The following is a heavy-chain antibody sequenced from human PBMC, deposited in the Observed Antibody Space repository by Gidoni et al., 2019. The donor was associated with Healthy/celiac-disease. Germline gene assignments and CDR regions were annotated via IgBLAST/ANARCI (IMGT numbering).Heavy chain of an antibody. V-gene: IGHV4-34*01. CDR2: INHSGST. Sequence: QVQLQQWGAGLLKPSETLSLTCAVSGGSFSGYYWSWIRQPPGKGLEWIGEINHSGSTNYNPSLKSRVTISVDTSKNQFSLKLSSVTAADTAVYYCASGSGWYQYFDYWGQGTLVTVSS. J-gene: IGHJ4*02. CDR1: GGSFSGYY. D-gene: IGHD6-19*01. CDR3: ASGSGWYQYFDY.